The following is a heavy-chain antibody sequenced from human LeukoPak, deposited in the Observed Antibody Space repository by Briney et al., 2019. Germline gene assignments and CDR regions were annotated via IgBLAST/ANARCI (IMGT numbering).Heavy chain of an antibody. V-gene: IGHV4-34*01. CDR2: INHSGST. J-gene: IGHJ4*02. Sequence: SETLSLTCAVYGGSFSGYYWSWIRQPPGKGLEWIGEINHSGSTNYNPSLKSRVTISVDTSKNQFSLKLSSVTAADTAVYYCARDTQRLVLGYWGQGTLVTVSS. CDR1: GGSFSGYY. D-gene: IGHD6-13*01. CDR3: ARDTQRLVLGY.